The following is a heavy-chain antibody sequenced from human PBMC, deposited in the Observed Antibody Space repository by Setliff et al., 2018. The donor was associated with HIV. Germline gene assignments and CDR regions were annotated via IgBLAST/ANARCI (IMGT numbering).Heavy chain of an antibody. V-gene: IGHV1-69*13. J-gene: IGHJ6*03. CDR3: ARDRPHQHYFDLYSFYYMEL. CDR1: GGTFSSYA. Sequence: GASVKVSCKASGGTFSSYAISWVRQAPGQGLEWMGGIVPIFDTVNYAENFQGRVTITADESTCTVFMELSNLRSDDTAVYYCARDRPHQHYFDLYSFYYMELWGKGTTVTVSS. D-gene: IGHD3-9*01. CDR2: IVPIFDTV.